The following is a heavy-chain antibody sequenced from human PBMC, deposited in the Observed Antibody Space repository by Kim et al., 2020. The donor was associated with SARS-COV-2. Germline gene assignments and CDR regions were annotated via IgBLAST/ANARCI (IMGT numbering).Heavy chain of an antibody. Sequence: KPNSGGTNYAQKFQGWVTMTRDTSISTAYMELSRLRSDDTAVYYCARGYDYWGQGTLVTVSS. CDR2: KPNSGGT. J-gene: IGHJ4*02. V-gene: IGHV1-2*04. CDR3: ARGYDY.